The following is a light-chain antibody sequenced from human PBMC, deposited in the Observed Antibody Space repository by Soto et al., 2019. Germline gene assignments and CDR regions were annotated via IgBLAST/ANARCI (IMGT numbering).Light chain of an antibody. CDR2: HAS. J-gene: IGKJ5*01. CDR3: QQRSNWPLIT. CDR1: QSVSSSY. V-gene: IGKV3D-20*02. Sequence: EIVLTQSPGTLSLSPGERATLSCRASQSVSSSYLAWYQQKPGQAPRLLIYHASNRATGIPARFSGSGSGTDFTLTISSLEPEDFAIYYCQQRSNWPLITFGQGTRLEIK.